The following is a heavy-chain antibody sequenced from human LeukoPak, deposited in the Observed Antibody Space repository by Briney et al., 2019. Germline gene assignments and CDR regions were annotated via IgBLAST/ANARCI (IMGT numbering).Heavy chain of an antibody. CDR2: ISGSGGST. CDR1: GFTFSSYA. Sequence: QSGGSLRLSCAASGFTFSSYAMSWVRQAPGKGLEWVSAISGSGGSTYYADSVKGRFTISRDNSKNTLYLQMNSLRAEDTAVYYCAKALLYYDISFDYWGQGTLVTVSS. V-gene: IGHV3-23*01. D-gene: IGHD3-9*01. CDR3: AKALLYYDISFDY. J-gene: IGHJ4*02.